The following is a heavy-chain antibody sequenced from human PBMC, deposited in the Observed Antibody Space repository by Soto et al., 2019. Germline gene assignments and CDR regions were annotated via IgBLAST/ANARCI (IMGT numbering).Heavy chain of an antibody. D-gene: IGHD3-10*01. CDR3: ARLPGVRGVFDGFNI. J-gene: IGHJ3*02. CDR1: GYSFSGYW. V-gene: IGHV5-51*01. CDR2: IYPGDSDT. Sequence: PXESLKISRKGSGYSFSGYWIGLVRQMPGKGLEWMGVIYPGDSDTRYSPSFQGQVAFSVDKSTNTAYLQWSSLKASDTAMYYCARLPGVRGVFDGFNIWGQGTLVTVSS.